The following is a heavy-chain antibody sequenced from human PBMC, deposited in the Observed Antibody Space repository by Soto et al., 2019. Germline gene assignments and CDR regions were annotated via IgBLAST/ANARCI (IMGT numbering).Heavy chain of an antibody. D-gene: IGHD3-10*01. CDR1: GYTFTSYA. V-gene: IGHV1-3*01. CDR3: ARDPMVRGVIYYCGMDV. J-gene: IGHJ6*02. Sequence: ASVKVSCKASGYTFTSYAMHWVRQAPGQRLEWMGWINAGNGNTKYSQKFQGRVTITRDTSASTAYMELSSLRSEDTAVYYCARDPMVRGVIYYCGMDVWGQGTTVTVSS. CDR2: INAGNGNT.